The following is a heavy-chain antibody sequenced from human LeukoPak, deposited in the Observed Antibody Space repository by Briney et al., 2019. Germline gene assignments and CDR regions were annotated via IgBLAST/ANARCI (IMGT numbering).Heavy chain of an antibody. CDR3: ARSMVRGVIRIGDAFDI. CDR2: INPNSGGT. V-gene: IGHV1-2*02. D-gene: IGHD3-10*01. J-gene: IGHJ3*02. CDR1: EYTFTSYY. Sequence: ASVKVSCKASEYTFTSYYMHWVRQAPGQGLEWVGWINPNSGGTSYAQKFQGRVTMTRDTSISTAYMELSRLRSDDTAVYYCARSMVRGVIRIGDAFDIWGQGTMVTVSS.